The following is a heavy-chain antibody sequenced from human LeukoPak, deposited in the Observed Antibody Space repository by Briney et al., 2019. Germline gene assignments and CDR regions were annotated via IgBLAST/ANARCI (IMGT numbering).Heavy chain of an antibody. CDR2: IGTAGDT. D-gene: IGHD6-13*01. CDR3: ARGDSSSSGFDP. Sequence: PGGSLRLSCAASGFTFSSYDMHWVRQATGKSLEWVSAIGTAGDTYYPGSVKGRFTISRENAKNSLYLQMNSLRAEDTAVYYCARGDSSSSGFDPWGQGTLVTVSS. V-gene: IGHV3-13*01. CDR1: GFTFSSYD. J-gene: IGHJ5*02.